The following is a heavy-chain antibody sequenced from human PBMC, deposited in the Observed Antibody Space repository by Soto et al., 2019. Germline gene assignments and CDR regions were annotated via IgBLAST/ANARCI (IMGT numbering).Heavy chain of an antibody. Sequence: GESLKISCAASGFTFSSYSMNWVRQAPGKGLEWVSSISSSSSYIYYADSVKGRFTISRDNAKNSLYLQMNSLRAEDTAVYYCAREWLDAFDIWGQGTMVTVSS. CDR3: AREWLDAFDI. J-gene: IGHJ3*02. CDR1: GFTFSSYS. V-gene: IGHV3-21*01. CDR2: ISSSSSYI. D-gene: IGHD5-18*01.